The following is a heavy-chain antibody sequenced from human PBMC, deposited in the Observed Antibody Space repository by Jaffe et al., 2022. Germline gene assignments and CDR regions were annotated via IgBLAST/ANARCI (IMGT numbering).Heavy chain of an antibody. V-gene: IGHV3-7*05. CDR1: GFIFSGDW. D-gene: IGHD5-18*01. CDR2: INKDGSDK. J-gene: IGHJ4*02. CDR3: ARFGYNHGLDS. Sequence: EVQLVESGGGLVQPGGSLRVSCGVSGFIFSGDWMSWVRQAPGKGLEWVANINKDGSDKYYVDSVKGRFTISRDNAKNSLYLQMNSLRAEDTAVYYCARFGYNHGLDSWGQGTLVIVSS.